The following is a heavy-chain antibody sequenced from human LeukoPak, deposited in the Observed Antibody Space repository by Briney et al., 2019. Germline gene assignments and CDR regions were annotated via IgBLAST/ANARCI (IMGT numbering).Heavy chain of an antibody. CDR1: GGSISSSSYY. CDR2: IYYSGST. CDR3: ARGTNWFDP. J-gene: IGHJ5*02. V-gene: IGHV4-39*01. Sequence: SETLSLTCTVSGGSISSSSYYWGWIRQPPGKGLEWIGSIYYSGSTYYNPSLKSRVTISVDTPKNQFSLKLSSVTAADTAVYYCARGTNWFDPWGQGTLSPSPQ. D-gene: IGHD3-10*01.